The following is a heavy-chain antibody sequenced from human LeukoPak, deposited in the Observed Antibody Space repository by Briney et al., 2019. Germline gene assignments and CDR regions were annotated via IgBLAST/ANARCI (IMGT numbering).Heavy chain of an antibody. CDR1: GYSISSGYY. Sequence: SETLSLTCTVSGYSISSGYYWGWIRQPPGKGLEWIGSIYHSGSTYYNPSLKSRVTISVDTSKNQFSLKLSSVTAADTAVYYCAREHLGYLAVAGWEDYWGQGTLVTVSS. CDR3: AREHLGYLAVAGWEDY. J-gene: IGHJ4*02. V-gene: IGHV4-38-2*02. CDR2: IYHSGST. D-gene: IGHD6-19*01.